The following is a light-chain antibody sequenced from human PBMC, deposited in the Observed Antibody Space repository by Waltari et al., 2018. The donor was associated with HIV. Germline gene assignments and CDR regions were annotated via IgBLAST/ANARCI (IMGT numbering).Light chain of an antibody. CDR1: SSDVGDSHS. CDR3: CSYADDYTWV. CDR2: DVN. V-gene: IGLV2-11*01. Sequence: QSALTQPRSVSGSPGQSATISCTCTSSDVGDSHSVSWYQQHPGKAPKLMIFDVNKRPSGVPDRFSGSKSGNTASLTISGLQAEDEADYYCCSYADDYTWVFGGGTKLTVL. J-gene: IGLJ3*02.